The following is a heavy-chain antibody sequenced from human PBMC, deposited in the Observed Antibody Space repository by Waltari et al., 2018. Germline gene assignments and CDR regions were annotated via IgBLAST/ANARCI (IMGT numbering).Heavy chain of an antibody. Sequence: QLTLKESGPTLVKPPQTLTLTCTFSGFSLSTSGVGVGWIRQPPGKALEWLALIYWNDDKRYSPSLKSRLTITKDTSKNQVVLTMTNMDPVDTATYYCAHAVSGWGWAYFDYWGQGTLVTVSS. CDR3: AHAVSGWGWAYFDY. J-gene: IGHJ4*02. D-gene: IGHD6-19*01. CDR1: GFSLSTSGVG. CDR2: IYWNDDK. V-gene: IGHV2-5*01.